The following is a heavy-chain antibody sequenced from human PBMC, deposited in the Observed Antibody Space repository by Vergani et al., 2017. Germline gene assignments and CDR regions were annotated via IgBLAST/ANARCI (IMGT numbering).Heavy chain of an antibody. D-gene: IGHD2-21*01. CDR2: IYTSGAT. CDR1: GGSFSTGGQS. V-gene: IGHV4-61*02. Sequence: QVQLQESGPGLVKPSQTLSLTCTVSGGSFSTGGQSWTWLRQSAGKGLEWIGRIYTSGATNYNPSLRSRATMSVDASKKQFSLKLTSVTAADTAVYYCASDGGEYDKDALDVWGQGTKVTVTS. CDR3: ASDGGEYDKDALDV. J-gene: IGHJ3*01.